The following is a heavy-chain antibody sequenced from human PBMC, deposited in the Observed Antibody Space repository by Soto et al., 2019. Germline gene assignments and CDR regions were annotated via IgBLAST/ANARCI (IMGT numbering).Heavy chain of an antibody. Sequence: ASVKVSCKASGYTFTGYYMHWVRQAPGQGLEWMGWINPNSGGTNYAQKFQGRFTISRDNAKNSLYLQMNSLTAEDTAVYYCARLNWNYASYYFDYWGQGTLVTVSS. D-gene: IGHD1-7*01. J-gene: IGHJ4*02. CDR1: GYTFTGYY. V-gene: IGHV1-2*02. CDR2: INPNSGGT. CDR3: ARLNWNYASYYFDY.